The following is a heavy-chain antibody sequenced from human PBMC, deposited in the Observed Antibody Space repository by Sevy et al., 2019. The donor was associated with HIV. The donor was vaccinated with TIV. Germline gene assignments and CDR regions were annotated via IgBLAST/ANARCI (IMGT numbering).Heavy chain of an antibody. J-gene: IGHJ4*02. V-gene: IGHV1-8*01. CDR3: AILQDDGFLEGEFDY. CDR2: MNPNSGNT. Sequence: ASVKVSCKASGYTFTSYDINWVRQVTGQGLEWMGWMNPNSGNTGYAQKFQGRVTMTRNTSISTAYMELSSLRSEDTAVYYCAILQDDGFLEGEFDYWGQGTLVTVSS. CDR1: GYTFTSYD. D-gene: IGHD3-3*01.